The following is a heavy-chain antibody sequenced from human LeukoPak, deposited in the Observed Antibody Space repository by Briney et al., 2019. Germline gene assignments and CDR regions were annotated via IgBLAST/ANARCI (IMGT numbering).Heavy chain of an antibody. V-gene: IGHV1-18*01. D-gene: IGHD2-15*01. CDR1: GYTFRDFG. Sequence: ASVKVSCKASGYTFRDFGISWVRQAPGQGLEWMGWITTYNGNTNYIQKLQGRVTMTTDTSTSTAYMELRSLRSDDTAVYYCARHTGYCSGGSCYGDFWGQGTLVTVSS. J-gene: IGHJ4*02. CDR3: ARHTGYCSGGSCYGDF. CDR2: ITTYNGNT.